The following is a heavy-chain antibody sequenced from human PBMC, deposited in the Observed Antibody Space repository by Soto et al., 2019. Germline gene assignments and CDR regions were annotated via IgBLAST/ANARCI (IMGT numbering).Heavy chain of an antibody. D-gene: IGHD1-7*01. CDR2: IWYDGSNK. J-gene: IGHJ3*02. CDR1: GFIFSGFD. Sequence: QEHLVESEGGVVQPGRSLRLSCVASGFIFSGFDMHWVRQAPGKGLEWVSHIWYDGSNKYYADSVKGRFTSSRDNSKNTLYLQMNSLRAEDTAVYFCARGGEYNWKYAFDIWGQGTMVAVSS. CDR3: ARGGEYNWKYAFDI. V-gene: IGHV3-33*01.